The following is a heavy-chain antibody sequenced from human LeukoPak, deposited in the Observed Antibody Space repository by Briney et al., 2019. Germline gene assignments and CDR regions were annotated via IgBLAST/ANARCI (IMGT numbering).Heavy chain of an antibody. V-gene: IGHV3-33*01. CDR1: GFTFSSYG. CDR2: IWYDGSNK. CDR3: ARDALIVGATPDGGMDA. D-gene: IGHD1-26*01. J-gene: IGHJ6*02. Sequence: GGSLRLSCAASGFTFSSYGMHWVRQAPGKGLEWVAVIWYDGSNKYYADSVKGRFTISRDNSKNTLYLQMNSLRAEDTAVYYCARDALIVGATPDGGMDAWGQGTTVTVSS.